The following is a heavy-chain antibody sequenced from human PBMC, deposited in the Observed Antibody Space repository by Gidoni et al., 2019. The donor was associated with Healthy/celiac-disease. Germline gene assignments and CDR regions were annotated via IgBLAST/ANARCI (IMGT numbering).Heavy chain of an antibody. D-gene: IGHD6-19*01. CDR3: ARDKGHSSGWGVFFDY. J-gene: IGHJ4*02. V-gene: IGHV3-21*01. CDR1: GFTFSSYS. CDR2: ISSSSSYI. Sequence: EVQLVESGGGLVKPGGSLRLSCAASGFTFSSYSMNWVRQAPGKGLEWVSSISSSSSYIYYADSVKGRFTISRDNAKNSLYLQMNSLRAEDTAVYYCARDKGHSSGWGVFFDYWGQGTLVTVSS.